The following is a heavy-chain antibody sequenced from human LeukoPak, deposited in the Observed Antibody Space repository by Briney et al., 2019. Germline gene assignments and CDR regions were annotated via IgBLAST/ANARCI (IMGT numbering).Heavy chain of an antibody. CDR1: AFIFSGHW. CDR2: IKEDGSER. CDR3: ARYTYKYDC. D-gene: IGHD5-24*01. Sequence: GGSLRLSCEGSAFIFSGHWMNWVRQTPGKGLEWVASIKEDGSERQYVDSVKGRFTISRDNAKNSLFLQMNNVRADDTAVYYCARYTYKYDCWGQGTLVTVSS. V-gene: IGHV3-7*01. J-gene: IGHJ4*02.